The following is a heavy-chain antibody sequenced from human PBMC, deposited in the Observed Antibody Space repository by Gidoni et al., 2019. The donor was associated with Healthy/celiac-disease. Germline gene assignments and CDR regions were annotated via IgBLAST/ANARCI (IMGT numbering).Heavy chain of an antibody. V-gene: IGHV4-34*01. J-gene: IGHJ4*02. CDR3: ARGYSYGPFDY. CDR2: INHSGST. Sequence: QVQLQQWGAGLLKPSETLSLTCAVYAGSFSGSYWSWIRQPPGKGLEWIGEINHSGSTTYNPSLKSRVTISVDTSKNQFSLKLSSVTAADTAVYYCARGYSYGPFDYWGQGTLVTVSS. CDR1: AGSFSGSY. D-gene: IGHD5-18*01.